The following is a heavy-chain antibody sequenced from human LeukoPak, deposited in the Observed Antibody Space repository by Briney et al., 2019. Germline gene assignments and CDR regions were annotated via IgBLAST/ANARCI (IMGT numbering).Heavy chain of an antibody. CDR2: INPSGGST. D-gene: IGHD2-2*02. V-gene: IGHV1-46*01. CDR1: GYTFTSYY. Sequence: ASVKVSCKASGYTFTSYYMHWVRQAPGQGLEWMGIINPSGGSTSYAQKFQGRVTMTRDTSTSTVYMELSSVTAADTAVYYCARGLGYCSSTSCYRRGNWFDPWGQGTLVTVSS. CDR3: ARGLGYCSSTSCYRRGNWFDP. J-gene: IGHJ5*02.